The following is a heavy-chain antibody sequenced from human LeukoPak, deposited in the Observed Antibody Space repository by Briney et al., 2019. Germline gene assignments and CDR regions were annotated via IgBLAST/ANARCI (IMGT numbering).Heavy chain of an antibody. CDR3: ARLAYYSYAFDI. Sequence: PSETLSLTCTVSGGSISSSSYYWVWIRPPPGKGLEWSGSIYYSGNTYYNPSLKSRVTISVDTSKNQFSLKLSSVTAADPAVYYCARLAYYSYAFDIWGQGTMVTVSS. J-gene: IGHJ3*02. CDR1: GGSISSSSYY. V-gene: IGHV4-39*01. D-gene: IGHD3-10*01. CDR2: IYYSGNT.